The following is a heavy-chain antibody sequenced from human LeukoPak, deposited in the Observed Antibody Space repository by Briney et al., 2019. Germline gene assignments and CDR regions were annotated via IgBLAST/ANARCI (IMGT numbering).Heavy chain of an antibody. CDR1: GFTFSSYA. V-gene: IGHV3-23*01. CDR2: ISGSGGST. CDR3: AKGGLRFLEWLRFDP. Sequence: GGSLRLSCAASGFTFSSYAMSWVRQAPGKGLEWVSAISGSGGSTYYADSVKGRFTISRDNSKNTLYLQMNSLRAEGTAVYYCAKGGLRFLEWLRFDPWGQGTLVTVSS. J-gene: IGHJ5*02. D-gene: IGHD3-3*01.